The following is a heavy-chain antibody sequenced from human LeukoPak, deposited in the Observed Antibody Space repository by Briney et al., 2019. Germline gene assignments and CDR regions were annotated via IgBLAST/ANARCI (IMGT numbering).Heavy chain of an antibody. D-gene: IGHD3-22*01. CDR2: INWNGGST. V-gene: IGHV3-20*04. CDR3: ARSYDSSGYYFSPGGY. J-gene: IGHJ4*02. CDR1: GFNFDDYC. Sequence: AGSLSLSWAGSGFNFDDYCMSWVRQAPGEGLQWVCGINWNGGSTGYADSVKGRFTISRDNAKNTLYLQTNSLRAEDTALYYCARSYDSSGYYFSPGGYWGQETLVIVSS.